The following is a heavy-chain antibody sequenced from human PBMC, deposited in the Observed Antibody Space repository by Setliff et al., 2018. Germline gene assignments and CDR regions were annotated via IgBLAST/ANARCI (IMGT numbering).Heavy chain of an antibody. V-gene: IGHV4-34*01. CDR3: ARSKSSSGWLNWFDP. CDR1: GGSFSGYY. CDR2: IYYSGST. Sequence: PSETLSLTCAVYGGSFSGYYWSWIRQPPGKGLEWIGSIYYSGSTYYNPSLKSRVTISVDTSKNQFSLKLSSVTAADTAVYYCARSKSSSGWLNWFDPWGQGTLVTVSS. J-gene: IGHJ5*02. D-gene: IGHD6-19*01.